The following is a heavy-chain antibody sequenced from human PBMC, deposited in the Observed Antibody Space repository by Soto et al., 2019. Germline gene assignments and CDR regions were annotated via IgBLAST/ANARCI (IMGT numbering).Heavy chain of an antibody. Sequence: ASVKVSCKASGGTFSSYAISWVRQAPGQGLEWMGGIIPIFGTANYAQKFQGRVTITADKSTSTAYMELSSLRSEDTAVYYCARVEAESSVFDYWGQGTLVTVSS. J-gene: IGHJ4*02. CDR1: GGTFSSYA. CDR2: IIPIFGTA. CDR3: ARVEAESSVFDY. D-gene: IGHD3-3*01. V-gene: IGHV1-69*06.